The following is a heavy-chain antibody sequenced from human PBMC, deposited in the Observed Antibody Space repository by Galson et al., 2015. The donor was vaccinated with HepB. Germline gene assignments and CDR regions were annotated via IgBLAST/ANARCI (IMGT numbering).Heavy chain of an antibody. CDR1: GFTFSSYA. CDR2: ISGSGGST. Sequence: SLRLSCAASGFTFSSYAMSWVRQAPGKGLEWVSAISGSGGSTYYADSVKGRFTISRDNSKNTLYLQMNSLKAEDTAVYCCAKAFPDIVATDDAFDIWGQGTMVTVSS. V-gene: IGHV3-23*01. CDR3: AKAFPDIVATDDAFDI. D-gene: IGHD5-12*01. J-gene: IGHJ3*02.